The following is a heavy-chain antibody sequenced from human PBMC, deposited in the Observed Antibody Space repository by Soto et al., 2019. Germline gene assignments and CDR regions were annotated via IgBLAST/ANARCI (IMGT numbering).Heavy chain of an antibody. CDR3: WRGGCCCDCIGFLYFDY. Sequence: ASVTVSAKASGYTVTSYGISGLRQPPGQELERMGWISAYNGNTKHAQNPQGRVTMTTETSTSTAYMELRILRSDDSPVYHCWRGGCCCDCIGFLYFDYWGQGTLVTVSS. J-gene: IGHJ4*02. CDR2: ISAYNGNT. CDR1: GYTVTSYG. V-gene: IGHV1-18*04. D-gene: IGHD3-22*01.